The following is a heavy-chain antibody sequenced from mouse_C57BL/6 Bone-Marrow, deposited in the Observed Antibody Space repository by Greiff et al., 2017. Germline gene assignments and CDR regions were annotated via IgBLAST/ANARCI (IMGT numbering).Heavy chain of an antibody. CDR1: GYTFTSYG. Sequence: QVQLQQSGAELARPGASVKLSCKASGYTFTSYGISWVKQRTGQGLEWIGEIYPRSGNTYYNEKFKGKATLTADKSSSTAYMELRSLTSEDSAVYFCARGGITTGFDYWGQCTTLTVSS. D-gene: IGHD1-1*01. CDR3: ARGGITTGFDY. CDR2: IYPRSGNT. V-gene: IGHV1-81*01. J-gene: IGHJ2*01.